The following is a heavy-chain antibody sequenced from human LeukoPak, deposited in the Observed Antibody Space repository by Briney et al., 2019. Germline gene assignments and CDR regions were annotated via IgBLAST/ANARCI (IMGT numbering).Heavy chain of an antibody. Sequence: GGSLRLSCAASGFTFSSYGMHWVRQAPGPGLEWVAVISYDGSNKYYADSVKGRFTISRDNSKNTLYLQMSSLRAEDTAVYYCAKAVEAYQLIFMYFYRWGRVTLVTASS. J-gene: IGHJ2*01. CDR1: GFTFSSYG. D-gene: IGHD2-2*01. V-gene: IGHV3-30*18. CDR3: AKAVEAYQLIFMYFYR. CDR2: ISYDGSNK.